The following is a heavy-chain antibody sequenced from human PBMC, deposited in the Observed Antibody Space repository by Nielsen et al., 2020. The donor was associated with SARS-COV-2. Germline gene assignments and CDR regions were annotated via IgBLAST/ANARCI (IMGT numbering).Heavy chain of an antibody. CDR2: ISSSSSYI. CDR1: GFTFSSYS. CDR3: ARGYDSYMTYYYYGIDV. J-gene: IGHJ6*02. Sequence: GGSLRLSCAASGFTFSSYSMNWVRQAPGKGLEWVSSISSSSSYIYYADSVKGRFTISRDNAKNSLYLQMNSLRAEDTAVYYCARGYDSYMTYYYYGIDVWGQGTTVTVSS. V-gene: IGHV3-21*01. D-gene: IGHD3-9*01.